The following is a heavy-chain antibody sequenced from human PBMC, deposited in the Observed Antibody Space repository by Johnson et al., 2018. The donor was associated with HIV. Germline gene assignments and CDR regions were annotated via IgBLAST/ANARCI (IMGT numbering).Heavy chain of an antibody. CDR3: ASRSYGYVRHAFDS. Sequence: VQLVESGGGLVQPGRSLRLSCAVSGFTFTDAWMSWVRQAPGTGLEWVANIQQDGSEQYYVDSVKGRFTISRDNAKNSLYLQMNSLRAEDTAVYYCASRSYGYVRHAFDSWGQGTMVTVSS. V-gene: IGHV3-7*02. CDR2: IQQDGSEQ. CDR1: GFTFTDAW. J-gene: IGHJ3*02. D-gene: IGHD5-18*01.